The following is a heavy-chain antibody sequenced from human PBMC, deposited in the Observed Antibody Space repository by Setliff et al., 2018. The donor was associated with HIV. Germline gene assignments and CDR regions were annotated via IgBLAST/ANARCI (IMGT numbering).Heavy chain of an antibody. D-gene: IGHD3-9*01. CDR2: FYYGGST. J-gene: IGHJ4*02. CDR1: GDSVSGYY. V-gene: IGHV4-59*02. Sequence: SETLSLTCAVSGDSVSGYYWSWTRQSAGRGLEWIGFFYYGGSTDYNAALKNRVAISVDTSRNRVSLKMTSVTAADTAVYYCAGGSLNYLDYWGQGALVTVSS. CDR3: AGGSLNYLDY.